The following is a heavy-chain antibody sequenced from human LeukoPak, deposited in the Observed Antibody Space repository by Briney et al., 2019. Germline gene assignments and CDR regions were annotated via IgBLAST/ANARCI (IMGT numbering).Heavy chain of an antibody. CDR1: GASVSRNW. D-gene: IGHD5-18*01. J-gene: IGHJ4*02. Sequence: SETLSLTCTVSGASVSRNWWSWVRQPPGKGLEWIGEIHHSGGTNYNPSLKSRVTMSLDNSNNHFSLKLSSVTAADTAVYYCTGYSYGYVDYWGQGTLVVVSS. CDR2: IHHSGGT. V-gene: IGHV4-4*02. CDR3: TGYSYGYVDY.